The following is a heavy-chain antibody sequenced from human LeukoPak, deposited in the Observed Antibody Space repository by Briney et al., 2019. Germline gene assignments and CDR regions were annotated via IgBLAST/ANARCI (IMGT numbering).Heavy chain of an antibody. V-gene: IGHV3-23*01. CDR1: GFTFSSYA. J-gene: IGHJ6*03. CDR2: ISGSGGST. CDR3: AKDPPRSFSGDCYYYMDV. Sequence: GGSLRLSCAASGFTFSSYAMSWVRQAPRKGLEWVSSISGSGGSTFYADSVKGRFTISRDNSKNTLYLQMNSLRAEDTAVYYCAKDPPRSFSGDCYYYMDVWGKGTTVTISS. D-gene: IGHD1-26*01.